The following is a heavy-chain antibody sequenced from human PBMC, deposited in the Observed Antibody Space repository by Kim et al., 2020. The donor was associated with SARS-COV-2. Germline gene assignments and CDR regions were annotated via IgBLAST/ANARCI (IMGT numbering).Heavy chain of an antibody. D-gene: IGHD6-25*01. Sequence: GGSLRLSCAASGFTFSSNLMHWVRQAPGKGLVWVSRIANDGRFTSYADSVKGRFTISRDNAMNTLYLQMSSLKGEDAAVYCCARDPGSDRHDWYFDLWGRGTLVTVSS. CDR1: GFTFSSNL. V-gene: IGHV3-74*01. CDR2: IANDGRFT. J-gene: IGHJ2*01. CDR3: ARDPGSDRHDWYFDL.